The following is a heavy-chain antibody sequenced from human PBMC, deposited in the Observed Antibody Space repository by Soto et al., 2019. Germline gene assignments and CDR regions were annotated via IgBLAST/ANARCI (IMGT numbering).Heavy chain of an antibody. J-gene: IGHJ4*02. CDR1: GGTFSSHA. CDR3: ARGIYCSSTSCYPLDY. Sequence: SVKVSCKASGGTFSSHAISWVRQAPGRGLEWMGGIIPTFGTTNYAQNFRARVTITADESTSTAYMELSSLTSEDTAVYYCARGIYCSSTSCYPLDYWGQGTLVTVSS. D-gene: IGHD2-2*01. CDR2: IIPTFGTT. V-gene: IGHV1-69*13.